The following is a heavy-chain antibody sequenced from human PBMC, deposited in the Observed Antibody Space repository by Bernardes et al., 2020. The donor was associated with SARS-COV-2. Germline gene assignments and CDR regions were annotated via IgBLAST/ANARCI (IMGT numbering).Heavy chain of an antibody. CDR3: AKAGLGPYYYGSGSYYDY. V-gene: IGHV3-30*18. CDR2: ISYDGSNK. Sequence: GGSLRLSCAASGFTFSSYGMHWVRQAPGKGLEWVAVISYDGSNKYYADSVKGRFTISRDNSKNTLYLQMNSLRAEDTAVYYCAKAGLGPYYYGSGSYYDYWGQGTLFTVSS. D-gene: IGHD3-10*01. J-gene: IGHJ4*02. CDR1: GFTFSSYG.